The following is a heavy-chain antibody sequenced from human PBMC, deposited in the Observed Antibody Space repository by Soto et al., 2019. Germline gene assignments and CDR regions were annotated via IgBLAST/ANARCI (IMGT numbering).Heavy chain of an antibody. Sequence: QVQLVQSGAEVKKPGASVKVSCKASGYTFTSYAMDWVRQAPGQRLEWMGWINAGNGNTKYSQKFQGRVTITRDTSASTAYMELSSLRSEDTAVYYCARDMGFGLSDYWGQGTLGTVSS. D-gene: IGHD3-10*01. CDR1: GYTFTSYA. V-gene: IGHV1-3*01. J-gene: IGHJ4*02. CDR2: INAGNGNT. CDR3: ARDMGFGLSDY.